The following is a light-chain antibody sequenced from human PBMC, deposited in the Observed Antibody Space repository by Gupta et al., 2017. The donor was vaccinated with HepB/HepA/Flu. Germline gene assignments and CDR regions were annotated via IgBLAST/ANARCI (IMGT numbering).Light chain of an antibody. V-gene: IGKV1-39*01. CDR3: QQSYGNPRT. CDR1: QSISNF. Sequence: SQMTQSPSPLSASLGDRVTIACRASQSISNFLNWYQQKPGKAPNLLIYAASSLQSGVPSRFSGSGSGTDFTLTISNLQPEDFATYYCQQSYGNPRTFGQGTRVEIK. J-gene: IGKJ1*01. CDR2: AAS.